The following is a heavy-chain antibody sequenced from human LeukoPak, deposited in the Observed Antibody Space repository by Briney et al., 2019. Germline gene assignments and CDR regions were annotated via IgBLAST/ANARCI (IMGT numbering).Heavy chain of an antibody. CDR2: ISGSGGST. CDR3: ASSYGSVDY. Sequence: GGSLRLSCAASGFTFSSYGMHWVRQAPGKGLEWVSAISGSGGSTYYADSEKGRFTISRDNSKNTLYLQMNSLRAEDTAVYYCASSYGSVDYWGQGTLVTVSS. CDR1: GFTFSSYG. D-gene: IGHD5-18*01. J-gene: IGHJ4*02. V-gene: IGHV3-23*01.